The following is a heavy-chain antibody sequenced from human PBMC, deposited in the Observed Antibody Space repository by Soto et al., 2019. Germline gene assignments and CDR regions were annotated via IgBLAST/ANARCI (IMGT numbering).Heavy chain of an antibody. V-gene: IGHV3-33*01. CDR2: IWYDGSKK. CDR1: GFTFSSYG. D-gene: IGHD6-19*01. CDR3: ARDCAGYSSGWYQRGGFDY. Sequence: QVQLVESGGGVVQPGRSLRLSCAASGFTFSSYGMHWVRQAPGKGLEWVAVIWYDGSKKYYADSVKGRFTITRDSSQTTLYLQMNSLRAEDTAVYYCARDCAGYSSGWYQRGGFDYWGQGTLVTVSS. J-gene: IGHJ4*02.